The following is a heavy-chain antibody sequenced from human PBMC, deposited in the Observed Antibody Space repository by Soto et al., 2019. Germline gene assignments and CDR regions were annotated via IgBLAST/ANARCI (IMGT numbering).Heavy chain of an antibody. Sequence: GASVKVSCKASGGTFSSYAISWVRQAPGQGLEWMGGIIPIFGTADYAQKFQGRVTITADESTSTAYMELSSLRSEDTAVYYCARPAYDFWSGWVPDCYYYGMDVWGQGTTVTVSS. V-gene: IGHV1-69*13. CDR3: ARPAYDFWSGWVPDCYYYGMDV. CDR2: IIPIFGTA. D-gene: IGHD3-3*01. CDR1: GGTFSSYA. J-gene: IGHJ6*02.